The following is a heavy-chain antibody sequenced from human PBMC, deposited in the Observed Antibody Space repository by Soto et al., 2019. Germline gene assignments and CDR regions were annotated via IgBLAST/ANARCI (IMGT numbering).Heavy chain of an antibody. Sequence: EVQLVETGGGLIQPGRSLRLSCAVSGFTVSSSYMSWVRQAPGKGLEWVSIIYSGGRTYYADSVKGRFTISRDNSKNTVSMRMNSLRAEDTAVYYGARDDEFVSRALGYWGQGTLVTVSS. J-gene: IGHJ4*02. CDR1: GFTVSSSY. D-gene: IGHD3-16*01. CDR2: IYSGGRT. CDR3: ARDDEFVSRALGY. V-gene: IGHV3-53*02.